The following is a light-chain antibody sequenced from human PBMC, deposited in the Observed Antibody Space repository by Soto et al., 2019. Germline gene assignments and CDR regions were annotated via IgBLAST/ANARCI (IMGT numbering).Light chain of an antibody. CDR3: QQYGSSVYT. CDR2: GAS. CDR1: QSVSSSY. J-gene: IGKJ2*01. Sequence: EMVLTQSPGTLSLSPGERATLSCRASQSVSSSYLAWYQQKPGQAPRLLIYGASSRATGIPDRFSGSGSGTDFTLTISSLEPEDFAVYYCQQYGSSVYTFGQGTKLEIK. V-gene: IGKV3-20*01.